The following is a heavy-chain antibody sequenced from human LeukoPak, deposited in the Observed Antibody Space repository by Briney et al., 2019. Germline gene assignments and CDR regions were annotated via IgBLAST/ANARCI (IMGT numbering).Heavy chain of an antibody. Sequence: GGSLRLSCAASGFTFGEYAMHWVRPLPGKGLEWVSLIGADGSRPDYAASVKGRFTISRDNTKDSLYLEINSLKTEDTALYYCAKVLRRSGWFYFDYWGQGTLVTVSS. D-gene: IGHD6-19*01. J-gene: IGHJ4*02. CDR1: GFTFGEYA. CDR3: AKVLRRSGWFYFDY. V-gene: IGHV3-43*02. CDR2: IGADGSRP.